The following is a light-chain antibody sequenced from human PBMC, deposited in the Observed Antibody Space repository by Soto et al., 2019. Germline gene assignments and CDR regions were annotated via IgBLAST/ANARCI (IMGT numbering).Light chain of an antibody. CDR3: QQYGSSPKT. V-gene: IGKV3-20*01. Sequence: EIVLTQSPGTLSLSPGERATLSCRASQSVSSYYLAWYQQKPGQAPRLLIYGASNRATGIPDRFSGSGSGTDFTLTISRLEPEDFAVYFCQQYGSSPKTFGQGTKVEMK. CDR2: GAS. J-gene: IGKJ1*01. CDR1: QSVSSYY.